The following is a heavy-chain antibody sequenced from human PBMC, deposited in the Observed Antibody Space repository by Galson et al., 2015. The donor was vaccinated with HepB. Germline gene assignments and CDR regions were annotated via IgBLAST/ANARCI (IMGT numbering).Heavy chain of an antibody. CDR3: AGRISLVRGIITRPDYYYGMDV. CDR1: EFTFSSYW. J-gene: IGHJ6*02. Sequence: SLRLSCAGSEFTFSSYWMNWVRQAPGKGLEWVAHINPDGSEEYYAASLTGRFTTPRDNAKNSLYLQMDSLRAEDTAVYYCAGRISLVRGIITRPDYYYGMDVWGQGTTVTVAS. V-gene: IGHV3-7*03. D-gene: IGHD3-10*01. CDR2: INPDGSEE.